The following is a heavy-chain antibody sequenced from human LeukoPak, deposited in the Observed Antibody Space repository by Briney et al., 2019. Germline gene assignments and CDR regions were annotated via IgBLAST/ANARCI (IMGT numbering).Heavy chain of an antibody. Sequence: GGSLRLSCAASGFTFSSYEMNWVCQAPGKGLEWVSYISSSGSTIYYADSVKGRFTISRDNAKNSLYLQMNSLRAEDTAVYYCARDSRGAYDILTGYWDYWGQGTLVTVSS. CDR2: ISSSGSTI. D-gene: IGHD3-9*01. J-gene: IGHJ4*02. CDR1: GFTFSSYE. CDR3: ARDSRGAYDILTGYWDY. V-gene: IGHV3-48*03.